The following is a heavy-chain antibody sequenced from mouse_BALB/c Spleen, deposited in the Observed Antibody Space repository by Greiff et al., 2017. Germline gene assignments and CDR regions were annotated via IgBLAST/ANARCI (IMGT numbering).Heavy chain of an antibody. D-gene: IGHD1-1*01. CDR1: GYTFTSYT. J-gene: IGHJ2*01. CDR2: INPSSGYT. Sequence: VQLQQSGAELARPGASVKMSCKASGYTFTSYTMHWVKQRPGQGLEWIGYINPSSGYTNYNQKFKDKATLTADKSSSTAYMQLSSLTSEDSAVYYCARFDYYGSSYGYFDYWGQGTTLTVSS. V-gene: IGHV1-4*01. CDR3: ARFDYYGSSYGYFDY.